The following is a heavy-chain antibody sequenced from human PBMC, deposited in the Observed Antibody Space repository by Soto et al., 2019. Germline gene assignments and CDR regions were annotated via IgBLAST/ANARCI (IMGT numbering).Heavy chain of an antibody. D-gene: IGHD3-10*01. J-gene: IGHJ3*02. CDR2: ITGGGGST. CDR1: GFTFSSYA. CDR3: ARGGYYYGSGSYAFDI. Sequence: GGSLRLSCAASGFTFSSYAMSWVRQAPGKGLEWVSAITGGGGSTYYADSVKGRFTISRHNSKNTLYLQMNSLRAEDTAVYYCARGGYYYGSGSYAFDIWGQGTMVTVSS. V-gene: IGHV3-23*01.